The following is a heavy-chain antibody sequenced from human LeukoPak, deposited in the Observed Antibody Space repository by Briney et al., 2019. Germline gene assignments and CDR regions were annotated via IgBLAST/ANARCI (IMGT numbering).Heavy chain of an antibody. CDR1: GFTFSSYG. D-gene: IGHD4-23*01. J-gene: IGHJ4*02. CDR2: IPYDGSNK. Sequence: GGSLRLSCAASGFTFSSYGMSWVRQAPGKGLEWVAVIPYDGSNKYYADSVKGRFTISRENSKNRLYLQMNSLRAEDTAVYYCARAEGYGGELDSWGQGTLVTVSS. V-gene: IGHV3-30*13. CDR3: ARAEGYGGELDS.